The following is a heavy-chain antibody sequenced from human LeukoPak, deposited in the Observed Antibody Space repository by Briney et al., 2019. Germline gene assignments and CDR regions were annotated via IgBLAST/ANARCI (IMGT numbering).Heavy chain of an antibody. D-gene: IGHD3-16*02. J-gene: IGHJ4*02. V-gene: IGHV3-23*01. Sequence: GGSLRLSCAASGFTFSSYAMSWVRQAPGKGLEWVSAISGSGGSTYYADSVKGRFTISRDNSKNTLYLQMNSLRAEDTAVYYCAKEHDYVWGSYRPFDYWGQGTLVTVSS. CDR2: ISGSGGST. CDR1: GFTFSSYA. CDR3: AKEHDYVWGSYRPFDY.